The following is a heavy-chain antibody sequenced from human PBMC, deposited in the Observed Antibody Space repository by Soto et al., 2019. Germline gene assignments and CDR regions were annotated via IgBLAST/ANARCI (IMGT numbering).Heavy chain of an antibody. CDR2: IIPILGIA. D-gene: IGHD5-12*01. J-gene: IGHJ6*02. CDR1: GGTFSSYT. Sequence: QVQLVQSGAEVKKPGSSVKVSCKASGGTFSSYTISWVRQAPGQGLEWMGRIIPILGIANYAQKFQGRVKLPADKPTSTASIGLRSIGSEAKAMYYCARDIRGLEYIGYDIRYYYGMEVWGQGTTVIVSS. CDR3: ARDIRGLEYIGYDIRYYYGMEV. V-gene: IGHV1-69*08.